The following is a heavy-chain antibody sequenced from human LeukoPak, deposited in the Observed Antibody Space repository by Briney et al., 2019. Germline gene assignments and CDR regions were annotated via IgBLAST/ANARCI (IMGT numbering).Heavy chain of an antibody. J-gene: IGHJ5*02. Sequence: GESLKISCKASGYTFTNYWIGWVRQMPGKDLEWMGTIYPGDSDTRYSPSFQGHVTISADRSISTAYLQWSSLRASDSAMYYCARRAYSHEWFDPWGQGTLVTVSS. V-gene: IGHV5-51*01. CDR2: IYPGDSDT. D-gene: IGHD5-12*01. CDR3: ARRAYSHEWFDP. CDR1: GYTFTNYW.